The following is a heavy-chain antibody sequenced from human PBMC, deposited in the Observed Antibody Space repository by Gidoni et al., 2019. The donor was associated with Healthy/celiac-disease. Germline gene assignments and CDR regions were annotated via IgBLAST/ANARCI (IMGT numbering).Heavy chain of an antibody. CDR2: VNHSVST. J-gene: IGHJ3*02. CDR1: GGSFSGYY. D-gene: IGHD3-10*01. V-gene: IGHV4-34*01. Sequence: QVQLQQWGAGLLKPSETLSLTCAVYGGSFSGYYWSWIRQPPGKGMEWIGEVNHSVSTNYNPSLKSRVTISVDTSKNQFSLKLSSVTAADTAVYCCARGRHGGAFDIWGQGTMVTVSS. CDR3: ARGRHGGAFDI.